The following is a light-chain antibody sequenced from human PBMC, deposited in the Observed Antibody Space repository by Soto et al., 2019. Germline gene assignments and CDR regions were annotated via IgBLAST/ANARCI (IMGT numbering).Light chain of an antibody. V-gene: IGKV1-9*01. Sequence: DIQLTQSPSFLSASVGDRVTITCRDSQGIRSFLAWYQQKPGKAPNFLFYAASTLQSGVPSMFSGSGSGTEFTLTISSLQPEDFATYYCQELNDYPLTFGGGTKV. CDR2: AAS. J-gene: IGKJ4*01. CDR1: QGIRSF. CDR3: QELNDYPLT.